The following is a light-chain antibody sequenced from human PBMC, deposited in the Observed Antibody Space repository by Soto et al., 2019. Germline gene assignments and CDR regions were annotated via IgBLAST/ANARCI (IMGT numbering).Light chain of an antibody. CDR1: QSVSSY. CDR3: QQRSNWPLT. J-gene: IGKJ4*01. Sequence: EIVMTHSPATLSVSKGERASLSCRASQSVSSYLAWYQQKPGQAPRLLIYDASNRATGIPARFSGSGSGTDFTLTISSLEPEDFAVYYCQQRSNWPLTFGGGTKVDI. CDR2: DAS. V-gene: IGKV3-11*01.